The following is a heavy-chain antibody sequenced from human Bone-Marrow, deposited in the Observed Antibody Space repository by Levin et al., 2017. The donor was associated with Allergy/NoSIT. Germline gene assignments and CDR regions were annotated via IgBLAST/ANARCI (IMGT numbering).Heavy chain of an antibody. Sequence: ASVKVSCKPSGYTFTTYPMNWVRRAPGRGLEWVGWINTNTGTPTYAQDFRGRFVFSLDRSINTAYLQINNLKPDDTAVYYCARVGISATTLDYWGQGSLVTVSS. J-gene: IGHJ4*02. CDR2: INTNTGTP. CDR3: ARVGISATTLDY. V-gene: IGHV7-4-1*02. CDR1: GYTFTTYP. D-gene: IGHD1-7*01.